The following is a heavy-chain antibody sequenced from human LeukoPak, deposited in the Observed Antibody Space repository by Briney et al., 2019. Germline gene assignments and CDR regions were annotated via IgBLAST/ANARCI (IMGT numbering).Heavy chain of an antibody. J-gene: IGHJ4*02. CDR3: ARLSSPRMGTARYYFDY. CDR2: IYHSGST. Sequence: SETLSLTCAVSGYSISSGYYWGWIRQPPGKGLEWIWSIYHSGSTYYNPSLKSRVTISVDTSKNQFSLKLSSVTAADTAVYYCARLSSPRMGTARYYFDYWGQGTLVTVSS. CDR1: GYSISSGYY. V-gene: IGHV4-38-2*01. D-gene: IGHD7-27*01.